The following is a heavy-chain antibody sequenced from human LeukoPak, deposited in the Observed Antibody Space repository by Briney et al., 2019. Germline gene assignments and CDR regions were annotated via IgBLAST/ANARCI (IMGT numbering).Heavy chain of an antibody. CDR2: IYISGGT. D-gene: IGHD3-3*01. Sequence: SETLSLTCTVSGDSISSYYCNWIRQPAGKGLEWIGRIYISGGTNYNPSLKSRVTMSVDTSKNQFSLNLSSVTAADTAVYYCARTPLRFLEFFYMDVWGKGTTVTVSS. V-gene: IGHV4-4*07. J-gene: IGHJ6*03. CDR3: ARTPLRFLEFFYMDV. CDR1: GDSISSYY.